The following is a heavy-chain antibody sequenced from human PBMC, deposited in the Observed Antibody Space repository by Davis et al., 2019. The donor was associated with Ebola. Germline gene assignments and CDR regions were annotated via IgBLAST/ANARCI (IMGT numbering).Heavy chain of an antibody. Sequence: SETLSLTCSVSGDSITSAYFSWTWVRQPAGKGLEWIGHIYTSGSTKYSSSLESRVTISLDTSKNQFSLRLHSVTAADTGTYFCARDRHDSRAYGFWGQGTLVTVSS. CDR3: ARDRHDSRAYGF. CDR2: IYTSGST. D-gene: IGHD3-22*01. V-gene: IGHV4-61*09. J-gene: IGHJ4*02. CDR1: GDSITSAYFS.